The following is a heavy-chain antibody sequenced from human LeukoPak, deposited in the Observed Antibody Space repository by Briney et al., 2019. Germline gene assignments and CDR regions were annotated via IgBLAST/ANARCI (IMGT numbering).Heavy chain of an antibody. J-gene: IGHJ4*02. Sequence: SETLSLTCAVSGYSISSGYYWGWIRQPPGKGLEWIGSIYRSGSTYYNPSLKSRVTISVDTSKNQFSLKLSSVTAADTAVYYCARHNLAAAGLYYFDYWGQGTLVTVSS. CDR2: IYRSGST. V-gene: IGHV4-38-2*01. CDR1: GYSISSGYY. CDR3: ARHNLAAAGLYYFDY. D-gene: IGHD6-13*01.